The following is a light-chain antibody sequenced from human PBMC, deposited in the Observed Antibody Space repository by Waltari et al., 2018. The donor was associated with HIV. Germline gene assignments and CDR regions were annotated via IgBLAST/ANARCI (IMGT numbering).Light chain of an antibody. CDR3: CSYVGSITQGYV. CDR2: EVN. CDR1: SSAVGGYNL. V-gene: IGLV2-23*02. J-gene: IGLJ1*01. Sequence: QSALNQPASVSGSPGQSITISCTATSSAVGGYNLVSWYQQYPGKAPKLMIYEVNKRPSGVSNRFSGSKSGNTASLTISGLQAEDEADYYCCSYVGSITQGYVFGTGTKVTVL.